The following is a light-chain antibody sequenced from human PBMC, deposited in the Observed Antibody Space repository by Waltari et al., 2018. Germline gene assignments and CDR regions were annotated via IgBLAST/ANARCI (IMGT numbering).Light chain of an antibody. CDR2: TNS. V-gene: IGLV1-47*01. J-gene: IGLJ2*01. CDR1: SSNIGSNY. CDR3: AAWDDRLTVVV. Sequence: QSVLTQPPSASGPPGQRVTISCSGSSSNIGSNYVYWYQQLPGTAPKLLIYTNSERPSGVPDRFSGSKSGTSASLAISGLRSEDEGDYFCAAWDDRLTVVVVGGGTKLTVL.